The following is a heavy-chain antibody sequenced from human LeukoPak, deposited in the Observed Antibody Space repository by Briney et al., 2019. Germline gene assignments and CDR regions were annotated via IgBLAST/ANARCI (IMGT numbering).Heavy chain of an antibody. D-gene: IGHD3-9*01. CDR1: GYTFITYY. CDR2: INPSGGST. Sequence: ASVKVSCKASGYTFITYYTHWVRQAPGQGLEWVGVINPSGGSTSYAQKFQGRVTMTRDMSTSTVYMELSSLRSEDTAVYYCARDLPNYDILTGYRPDNWFDPWGQGTLVTVSS. V-gene: IGHV1-46*01. J-gene: IGHJ5*02. CDR3: ARDLPNYDILTGYRPDNWFDP.